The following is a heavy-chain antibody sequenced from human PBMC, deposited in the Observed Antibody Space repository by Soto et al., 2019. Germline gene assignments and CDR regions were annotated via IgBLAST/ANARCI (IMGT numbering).Heavy chain of an antibody. V-gene: IGHV1-69*13. CDR2: IIPIFGTA. J-gene: IGHJ3*02. CDR1: GGTFSSYA. D-gene: IGHD2-21*02. CDR3: ARDSGSLGDSSLAIGTRDAFDI. Sequence: SVKVSCKASGGTFSSYAISWVRQAPGQGLEWMGGIIPIFGTANYAQKFQGRVTITADESTSTGYMGLSSLRSEDTAVYYCARDSGSLGDSSLAIGTRDAFDIWGQGTMVTVSS.